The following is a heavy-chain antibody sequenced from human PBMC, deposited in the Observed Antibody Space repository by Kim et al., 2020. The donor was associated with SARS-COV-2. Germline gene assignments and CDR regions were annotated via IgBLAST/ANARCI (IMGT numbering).Heavy chain of an antibody. J-gene: IGHJ4*02. CDR1: GFTFDDYT. CDR3: AKSSAGRWLQSHFDY. V-gene: IGHV3-43*01. CDR2: ISWDGGST. D-gene: IGHD5-12*01. Sequence: GGSLRLSCAASGFTFDDYTMHWVRQAPGKGLEWVSLISWDGGSTYYADSVKGRFTISRDNSKNSLYLQMNSLRTEDTALYYCAKSSAGRWLQSHFDYWGQGTLVTVSS.